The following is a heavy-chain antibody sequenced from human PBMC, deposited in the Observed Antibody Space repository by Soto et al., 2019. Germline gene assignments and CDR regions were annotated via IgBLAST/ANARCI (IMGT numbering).Heavy chain of an antibody. D-gene: IGHD3-22*01. Sequence: LGESLKISCKGSGYSFDGYWITWVRQKPGKGLEWMGRIDPSDSQTYYSPSFRGHVTISVTKSITTVFLQWSSLRASDTAMYYCARQIYDSDTGPNFQYYFDSWGQGTPVTVSS. V-gene: IGHV5-10-1*01. J-gene: IGHJ4*02. CDR3: ARQIYDSDTGPNFQYYFDS. CDR1: GYSFDGYW. CDR2: IDPSDSQT.